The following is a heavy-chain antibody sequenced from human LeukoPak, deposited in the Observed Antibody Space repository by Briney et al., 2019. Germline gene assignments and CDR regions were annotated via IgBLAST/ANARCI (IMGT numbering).Heavy chain of an antibody. CDR1: GGSISSYY. D-gene: IGHD4-23*01. CDR3: ARARGGNPFDY. V-gene: IGHV4-59*08. CDR2: IYYSGST. Sequence: PSETLSLTCTVSGGSISSYYWSWIRQPPGKGLEWIGYIYYSGSTNYNPSLKSRVTISVDTSKNQFSLKLSSVTAADTAVYYCARARGGNPFDYWGQGTLVTVSS. J-gene: IGHJ4*02.